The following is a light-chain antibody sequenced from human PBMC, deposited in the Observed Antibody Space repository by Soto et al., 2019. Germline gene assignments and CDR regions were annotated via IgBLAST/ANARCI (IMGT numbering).Light chain of an antibody. CDR3: QQCGASFPIG. J-gene: IGKJ4*01. Sequence: EIVLTQSPGTLSLSPGERATLSCRASQRVSSSYVAWYQQRAGHAPRLLIFGTSNRATGIPDRFSARGSGTAFAFTIRRLESEDFAVYSYQQCGASFPIGFSGGTKVDIK. CDR2: GTS. V-gene: IGKV3-20*01. CDR1: QRVSSSY.